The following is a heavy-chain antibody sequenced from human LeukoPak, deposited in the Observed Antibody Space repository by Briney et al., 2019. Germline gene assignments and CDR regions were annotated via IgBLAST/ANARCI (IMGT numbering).Heavy chain of an antibody. J-gene: IGHJ4*02. CDR1: GGPISSYY. CDR3: ARHYTSAMAYFDY. D-gene: IGHD6-25*01. V-gene: IGHV4-59*08. Sequence: SETLSLTCTVSGGPISSYYWSWLRQPPGKGLEWIGYIYYNGNTNYNPSLKSRVTISIDTSKDHFSLKLTSVTAADTAVYYCARHYTSAMAYFDYWGQGTLVTVSS. CDR2: IYYNGNT.